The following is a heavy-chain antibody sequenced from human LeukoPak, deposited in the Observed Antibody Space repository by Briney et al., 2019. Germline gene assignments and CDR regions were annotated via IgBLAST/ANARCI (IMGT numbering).Heavy chain of an antibody. J-gene: IGHJ1*01. CDR1: GFDFSLSS. Sequence: PGGSLRLSCVASGFDFSLSSMNYFRQAPGKGLEWVSYIRASSSLISYADSVRGRFTISRDDAKKSVYLQMDSLRADDTAVYYCARGSYSSSWYGSEYFQHWGQGTLVTVSS. CDR2: IRASSSLI. V-gene: IGHV3-48*04. CDR3: ARGSYSSSWYGSEYFQH. D-gene: IGHD6-13*01.